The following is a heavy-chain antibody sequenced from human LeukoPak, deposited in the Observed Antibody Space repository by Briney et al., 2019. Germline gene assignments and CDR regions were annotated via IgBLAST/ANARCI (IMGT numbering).Heavy chain of an antibody. CDR1: GFTFSSYG. Sequence: PGGSLRLSCAASGFTFSSYGMHWVRQAPGKGLEWVAFIRYDGSNKYYAGSVKGRFTISRDNSKNTLYLQMNSLRAEDTAVYYCAKDGPYYDSSGYYPAFDYWGQGTLVTVSS. CDR2: IRYDGSNK. D-gene: IGHD3-22*01. J-gene: IGHJ4*02. V-gene: IGHV3-30*02. CDR3: AKDGPYYDSSGYYPAFDY.